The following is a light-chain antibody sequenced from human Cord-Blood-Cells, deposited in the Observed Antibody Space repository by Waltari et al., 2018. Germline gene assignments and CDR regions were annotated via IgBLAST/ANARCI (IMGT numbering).Light chain of an antibody. Sequence: DIQMTQSPSSLSASVGDRVTITCRASQSISSYLNWYQQKPGKAPKLLIYAASSLQSGVPSRFSGSGSGTDFTLTISSLQPEDFATYYCQKYNSAPHTFGQGTKVEIK. CDR2: AAS. J-gene: IGKJ1*01. CDR3: QKYNSAPHT. V-gene: IGKV1-39*01. CDR1: QSISSY.